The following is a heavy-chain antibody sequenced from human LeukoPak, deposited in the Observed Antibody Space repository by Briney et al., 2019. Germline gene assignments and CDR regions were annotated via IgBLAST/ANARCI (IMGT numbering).Heavy chain of an antibody. CDR3: ARDLYSYGHFDY. Sequence: GRSLRLSCAASGFTFSNYAMHWVRQAPGKGLEWVAVISYDGSNKYYADSVKGRFTISRDNSKNTLYLQMNSLRAEDTAVYYCARDLYSYGHFDYWGRGTLVTVSS. D-gene: IGHD5-18*01. CDR2: ISYDGSNK. J-gene: IGHJ4*02. V-gene: IGHV3-30-3*01. CDR1: GFTFSNYA.